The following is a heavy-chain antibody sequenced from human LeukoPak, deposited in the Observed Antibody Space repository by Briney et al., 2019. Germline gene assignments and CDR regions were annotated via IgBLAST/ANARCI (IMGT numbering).Heavy chain of an antibody. J-gene: IGHJ4*02. D-gene: IGHD3-3*01. Sequence: GGSLRLSCAASGFTFDDYAMHWVRQAPGKGLEWVSLISGDGGSTYYADSVKGRFTISRDNSKNSLYLQMDSLRTEDTALYYCAKVETIFGVVTEDYWGQGTLVTVSS. CDR3: AKVETIFGVVTEDY. V-gene: IGHV3-43*02. CDR1: GFTFDDYA. CDR2: ISGDGGST.